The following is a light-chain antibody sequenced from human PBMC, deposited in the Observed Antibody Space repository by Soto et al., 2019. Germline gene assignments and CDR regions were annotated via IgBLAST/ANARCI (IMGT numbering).Light chain of an antibody. CDR1: QSVSSY. CDR2: DAS. J-gene: IGKJ4*01. CDR3: QQRSNWPPLT. Sequence: EIVLTQSPATLSLSPGERATLSCRASQSVSSYLAWYQQKPGQAPRLLIYDASNRATGIPARFSGSGSGTDFTLTISSLEPEDSAVYYCQQRSNWPPLTFGGGTRWIS. V-gene: IGKV3-11*01.